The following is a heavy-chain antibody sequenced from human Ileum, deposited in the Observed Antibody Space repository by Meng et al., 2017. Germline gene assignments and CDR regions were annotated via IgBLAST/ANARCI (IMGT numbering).Heavy chain of an antibody. CDR3: ARYSCTGGVCYHFEN. CDR1: SGSINNNF. V-gene: IGHV4-59*01. CDR2: IHSSGLT. J-gene: IGHJ4*02. Sequence: SDTLSLTCTVSSGSINNNFWSWIRQPPGKGLEWIGFIHSSGLTKFNPSLESRVTFSVDTSKNQFSLTLNTVTAADTALYYCARYSCTGGVCYHFENWGQGILVTVSS. D-gene: IGHD2-8*02.